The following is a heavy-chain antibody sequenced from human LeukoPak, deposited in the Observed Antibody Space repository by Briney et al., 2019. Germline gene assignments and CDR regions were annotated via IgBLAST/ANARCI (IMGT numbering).Heavy chain of an antibody. D-gene: IGHD2-2*01. Sequence: PGGSLRLSCAASGFTFSSYSMNWVRQAPGKGLEWVSSMSSSSSYIYYADSVKGRFNISRDNAKNSLYLQMNSLRAEDTAVYYCARHGRDIVVVPAAPRAYYYYMDVWGKGTTVTISS. CDR2: MSSSSSYI. V-gene: IGHV3-21*01. J-gene: IGHJ6*03. CDR3: ARHGRDIVVVPAAPRAYYYYMDV. CDR1: GFTFSSYS.